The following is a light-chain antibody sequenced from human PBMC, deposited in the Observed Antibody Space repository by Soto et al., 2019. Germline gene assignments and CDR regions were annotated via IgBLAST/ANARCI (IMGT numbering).Light chain of an antibody. J-gene: IGLJ1*01. V-gene: IGLV2-14*01. CDR3: GSWTTYRPYV. CDR2: EVT. Sequence: QSVLTQPASVSGFPGQSITIPCTGTSSDIGNYNAVSWYQQHPGKAPKLIIYEVTNRPSGVSDRFSGSKSGNTASLTISGLQAEDEADYYCGSWTTYRPYVFATGTKLTVL. CDR1: SSDIGNYNA.